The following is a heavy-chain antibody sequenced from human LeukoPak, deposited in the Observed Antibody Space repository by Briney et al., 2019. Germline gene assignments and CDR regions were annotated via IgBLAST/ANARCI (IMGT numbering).Heavy chain of an antibody. V-gene: IGHV3-30-3*01. CDR1: GFTFSSYA. CDR3: ARDHGYSSDY. Sequence: RSLRLSCAASGFTFSSYAMHWVRQAPGKGLEWVAVISYDGSSKYYADSVKGRFPISRDNSKNTLYLQMNSLIAEDTAVYYCARDHGYSSDYWGQGTPVTVSS. J-gene: IGHJ4*02. CDR2: ISYDGSSK. D-gene: IGHD5-18*01.